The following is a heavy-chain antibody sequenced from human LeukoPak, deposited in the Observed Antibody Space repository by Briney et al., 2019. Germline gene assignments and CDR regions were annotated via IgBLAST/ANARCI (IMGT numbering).Heavy chain of an antibody. CDR2: ISGSGGST. V-gene: IGHV3-23*01. CDR1: GFTFSSYA. D-gene: IGHD3-16*01. J-gene: IGHJ4*02. CDR3: AKGARLRVSCDY. Sequence: GGSLRLSCAASGFTFSSYAMSWVCQAPGKGLEWVSAISGSGGSTYYADSVKGRFTISRDNPKNTLYLQMNSLRAEDTAVYYCAKGARLRVSCDYWGQGTLVTVSS.